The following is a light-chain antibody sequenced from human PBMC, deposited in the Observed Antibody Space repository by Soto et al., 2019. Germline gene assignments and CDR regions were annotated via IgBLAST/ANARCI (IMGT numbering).Light chain of an antibody. CDR1: SSNIGAGYD. J-gene: IGLJ3*02. Sequence: QSALTQPPSVSGAPGQSVTISCTGSSSNIGAGYDVHWYQQLPGTAPKLLIYGNSNRPSGVPKRFSGSKSGTSASLAITGLQVEDEADYYCQSYDSSLSGVVFGGGTKLTVL. V-gene: IGLV1-40*01. CDR2: GNS. CDR3: QSYDSSLSGVV.